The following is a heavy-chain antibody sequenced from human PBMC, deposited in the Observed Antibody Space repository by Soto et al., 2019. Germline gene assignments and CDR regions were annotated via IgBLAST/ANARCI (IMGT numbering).Heavy chain of an antibody. CDR1: GFTFSSYE. CDR2: ISDGGSTI. V-gene: IGHV3-48*03. Sequence: GALRLSCAASGFTFSSYEMNWVRQAPGKGLEWVSYISDGGSTIYHADSVKGRFTISRDNAKNSLYLQMNSLGAEDTAVYYCATFPRSSKRGYWGQGTLVTVSS. CDR3: ATFPRSSKRGY. D-gene: IGHD4-4*01. J-gene: IGHJ4*02.